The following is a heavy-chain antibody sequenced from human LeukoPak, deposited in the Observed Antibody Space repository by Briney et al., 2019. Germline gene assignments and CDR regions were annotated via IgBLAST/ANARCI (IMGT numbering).Heavy chain of an antibody. Sequence: GGSLRLSCAASGFTFDDHAMYWVRQVPGKGLEWVSGINWDGSRIGYADAVKGRFTISRDSAKNSPYLQMNSLRAEDTALYYCARASYYYDTSGLGAFDIWGQGTLVTVSS. CDR2: INWDGSRI. CDR3: ARASYYYDTSGLGAFDI. V-gene: IGHV3-9*01. CDR1: GFTFDDHA. D-gene: IGHD3-22*01. J-gene: IGHJ3*02.